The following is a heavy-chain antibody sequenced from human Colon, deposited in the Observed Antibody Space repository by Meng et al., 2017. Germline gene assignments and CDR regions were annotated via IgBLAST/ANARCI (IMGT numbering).Heavy chain of an antibody. V-gene: IGHV3-30*01. CDR3: ARPAHVWNTYSYGLDV. J-gene: IGHJ3*01. D-gene: IGHD3-16*01. CDR2: ISYDGRSQ. CDR1: GFTFSTYA. Sequence: GESLKISCEASGFTFSTYAMHWVRQAPGKGLEWVAVISYDGRSQEYGHSVKGRFTISRDDSKNTLFLQMNSLRTEDTAVYFCARPAHVWNTYSYGLDVWGQGTTVTVSS.